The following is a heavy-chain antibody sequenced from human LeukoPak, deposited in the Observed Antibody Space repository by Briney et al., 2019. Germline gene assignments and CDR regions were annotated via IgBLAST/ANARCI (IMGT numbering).Heavy chain of an antibody. Sequence: PGGSLRLSCAASGFTFSSYGMHWVRQAPGKGLEWVAFIRLDGSNKYYADSVRGRFTISRGNSKNTLYLQMNSLRAEDTALYYCAKPHFDYWGQGTLVTVSS. CDR2: IRLDGSNK. J-gene: IGHJ4*02. CDR3: AKPHFDY. CDR1: GFTFSSYG. V-gene: IGHV3-30*02.